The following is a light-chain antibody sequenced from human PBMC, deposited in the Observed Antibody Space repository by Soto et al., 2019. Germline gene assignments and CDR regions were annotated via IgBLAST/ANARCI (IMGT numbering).Light chain of an antibody. J-gene: IGKJ1*01. CDR2: GAS. CDR1: QSVSSN. CDR3: QQYNNWPGT. V-gene: IGKV3-15*01. Sequence: EIVMTQSPDTLSVSPGERATLSCRASQSVSSNLAWYQQKPGQAPRLLIYGASTRATGIPARFSGSGSGTEFTLTISSLQSEDFAVYYCQQYNNWPGTFGQGTKVKIK.